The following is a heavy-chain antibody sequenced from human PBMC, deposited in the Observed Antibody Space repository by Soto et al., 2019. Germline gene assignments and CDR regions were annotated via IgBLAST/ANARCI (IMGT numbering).Heavy chain of an antibody. Sequence: GASVKVSCTVSGYTLTELSMHWVRQAPGKGLEWMGGFDPEDGETIYAQKFQGRVTMTEDTSTDTAYMELSSLRSEDTAVYYCATETVVVTAIAFSYWGQGTLVTVSS. CDR3: ATETVVVTAIAFSY. J-gene: IGHJ4*02. CDR1: GYTLTELS. V-gene: IGHV1-24*01. CDR2: FDPEDGET. D-gene: IGHD2-21*02.